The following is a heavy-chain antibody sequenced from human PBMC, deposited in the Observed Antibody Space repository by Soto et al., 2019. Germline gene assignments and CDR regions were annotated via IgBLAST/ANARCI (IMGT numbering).Heavy chain of an antibody. V-gene: IGHV4-28*01. J-gene: IGHJ4*02. CDR3: ARLGGYYQAFDS. D-gene: IGHD3-22*01. Sequence: SETLSLTCAVSGYSISSSNWWGWIRQSPGKGLEWIGYIYYTGTTKYNPSLKSRVTISVDSSKNQFSLKLDSVTAADTAVYYCARLGGYYQAFDSWGQGILVTVSS. CDR2: IYYTGTT. CDR1: GYSISSSNW.